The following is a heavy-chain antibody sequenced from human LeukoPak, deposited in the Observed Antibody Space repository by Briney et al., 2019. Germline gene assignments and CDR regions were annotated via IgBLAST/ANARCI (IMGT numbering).Heavy chain of an antibody. Sequence: GGSLRLSCAAPGFTFNTYWMQWVRQAPGQGLEWVSRVHSDGNSTNYADSVKGRFTISRDNAKNTLSLQMNSLRAEDTAVYYCARGSSTRLDPWGQGTLVTVSS. V-gene: IGHV3-74*01. CDR1: GFTFNTYW. J-gene: IGHJ5*02. D-gene: IGHD5-12*01. CDR2: VHSDGNST. CDR3: ARGSSTRLDP.